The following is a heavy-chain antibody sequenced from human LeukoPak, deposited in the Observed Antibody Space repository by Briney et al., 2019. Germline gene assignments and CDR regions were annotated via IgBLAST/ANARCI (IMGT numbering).Heavy chain of an antibody. CDR2: IYYSGST. J-gene: IGHJ4*02. D-gene: IGHD3-22*01. CDR1: GGSISSGDYY. CDR3: AREKYYYDSSGYFDY. Sequence: SETLSLTCTVSGGSISSGDYYWSWIRQSPGKGLEWIGYIYYSGSTNYNPSLKSRVTISVDTSKNQFSLKLSSVTAADTAVYYCAREKYYYDSSGYFDYWGQGTLVTVSS. V-gene: IGHV4-61*08.